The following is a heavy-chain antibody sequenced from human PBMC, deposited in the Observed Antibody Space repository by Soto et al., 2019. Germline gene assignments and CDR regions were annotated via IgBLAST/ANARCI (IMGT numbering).Heavy chain of an antibody. CDR2: IYYSGST. V-gene: IGHV4-61*05. CDR1: GGSISSSSYY. J-gene: IGHJ4*02. D-gene: IGHD6-25*01. CDR3: ARLYGFSGFDY. Sequence: SETLSLTCTVSGGSISSSSYYLSWIRQPPGKGLEWIGYIYYSGSTNYNPSLKSRVTISVDTSKNQFSLKLSSVTAADTAVYYCARLYGFSGFDYWGQGTLVTVSS.